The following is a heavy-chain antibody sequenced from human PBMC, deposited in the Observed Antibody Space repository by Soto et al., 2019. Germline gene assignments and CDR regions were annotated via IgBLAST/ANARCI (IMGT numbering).Heavy chain of an antibody. CDR2: INAGNGNT. Sequence: QVRLVQSGAEVKKPGASVKVSCKASGYTFTSYAMHWVRQAPGQRLERMGWINAGNGNTKYSQKFQGRVTITRDTSASTAYMELSSLRSEDTAVYYCARDLTAAGLNDYWGQGTLVTVSS. D-gene: IGHD6-13*01. CDR1: GYTFTSYA. V-gene: IGHV1-3*01. CDR3: ARDLTAAGLNDY. J-gene: IGHJ4*02.